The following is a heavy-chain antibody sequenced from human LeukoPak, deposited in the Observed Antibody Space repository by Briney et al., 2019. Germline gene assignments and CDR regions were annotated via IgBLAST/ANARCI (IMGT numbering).Heavy chain of an antibody. Sequence: GGSLRLSCAASGFTFSSYWMLWVRQAPGKGLVWVAHINSHGSSTSYADSAKGRFTISRDNAKNMLYLQMNSLRAEDTAVYYCARVRGESPRWFDPWGQGTLVTVSS. CDR2: INSHGSST. V-gene: IGHV3-74*01. CDR3: ARVRGESPRWFDP. J-gene: IGHJ5*02. D-gene: IGHD3-10*01. CDR1: GFTFSSYW.